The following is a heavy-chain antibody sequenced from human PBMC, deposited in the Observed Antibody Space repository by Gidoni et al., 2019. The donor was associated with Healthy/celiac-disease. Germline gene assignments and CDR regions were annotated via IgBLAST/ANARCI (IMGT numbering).Heavy chain of an antibody. CDR2: ISYDGSNK. CDR3: AKGSEAVAELDY. J-gene: IGHJ4*02. D-gene: IGHD6-19*01. V-gene: IGHV3-30*18. CDR1: GFTVSSYG. Sequence: QVQLVEPGGGVVQPGRSLRLSCAASGFTVSSYGMHWVRQAPGKGLEWVAVISYDGSNKYYADSVKGRFTISRDNSKNTLYLQMNSLRAEDTAVYYCAKGSEAVAELDYWGQGTLVTVSS.